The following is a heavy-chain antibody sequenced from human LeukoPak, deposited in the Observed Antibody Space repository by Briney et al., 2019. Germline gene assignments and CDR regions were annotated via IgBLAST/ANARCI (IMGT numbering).Heavy chain of an antibody. CDR1: GFTFSSYW. Sequence: GGSLRLSCAVSGFTFSSYWMSWVRQAPGKGLEWVANIKQDGSEKYYVDSVKGRFTISRDNAKNSLYLQMNSLRAEDTAVYYCARATSYYDFWGGYSSPEEYYFDYWGQGTLVTVSS. D-gene: IGHD3-3*01. CDR2: IKQDGSEK. J-gene: IGHJ4*02. V-gene: IGHV3-7*01. CDR3: ARATSYYDFWGGYSSPEEYYFDY.